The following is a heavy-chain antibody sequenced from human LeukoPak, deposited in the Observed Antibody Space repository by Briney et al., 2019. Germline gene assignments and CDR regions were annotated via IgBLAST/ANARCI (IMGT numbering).Heavy chain of an antibody. J-gene: IGHJ4*02. CDR3: ARVGVTTLMGRFDY. CDR2: IYPSGSA. D-gene: IGHD3-16*01. Sequence: SETLSLTCAVSGGSISSSYWWSWVRQPPGKGLEWIGEIYPSGSANYTPSLKSRVTISVDKSKNKVSLKLNSVTAADTAVYYCARVGVTTLMGRFDYWGQGTLVTVSS. V-gene: IGHV4-4*02. CDR1: GGSISSSYW.